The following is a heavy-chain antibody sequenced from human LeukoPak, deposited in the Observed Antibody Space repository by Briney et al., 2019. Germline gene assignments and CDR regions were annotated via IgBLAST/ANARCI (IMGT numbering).Heavy chain of an antibody. CDR3: ARVSTATSTYWFDP. V-gene: IGHV4-30-2*01. D-gene: IGHD5-18*01. CDR1: GGSISSSGYS. Sequence: SQTLSLTCTVSGGSISSSGYSWSWIRQPPGKGLEYIGYIYHSGNTYYNPSLKSRVTMSVDRPKNQFSLKLSSVTAADTAVYYCARVSTATSTYWFDPWGQGTLVTVSS. J-gene: IGHJ5*02. CDR2: IYHSGNT.